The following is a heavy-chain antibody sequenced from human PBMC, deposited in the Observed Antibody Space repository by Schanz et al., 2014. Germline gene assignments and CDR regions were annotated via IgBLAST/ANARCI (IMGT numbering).Heavy chain of an antibody. Sequence: EVKLLESGGTLVRPGGSLRLSCAASGFTFSDAWMSWVRQAPGMGLEWVSAISGRDGSTYYADSVKGRFTVSRDNSKNTLYLQLNSLRAEDTAVYYCAKQHIVRGVIYLNWFDSWGQGTLVTVSS. V-gene: IGHV3-23*01. CDR3: AKQHIVRGVIYLNWFDS. CDR1: GFTFSDAW. J-gene: IGHJ5*01. D-gene: IGHD3-10*01. CDR2: ISGRDGST.